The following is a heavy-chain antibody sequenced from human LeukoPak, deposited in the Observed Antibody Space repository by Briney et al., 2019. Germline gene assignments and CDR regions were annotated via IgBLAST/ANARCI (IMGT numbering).Heavy chain of an antibody. CDR2: IYYTGST. V-gene: IGHV4-59*08. D-gene: IGHD3-10*01. CDR1: GGSISSYF. CDR3: ARYDFGSGSSYRSFDY. J-gene: IGHJ4*02. Sequence: SETLSLTCTVSGGSISSYFWGWIRQPPGKGLEWIGYIYYTGSTNYKPSLKSRVTISLDTSRNQFSLKLSSVTAADTAVYYCARYDFGSGSSYRSFDYWGQGTLVTVSS.